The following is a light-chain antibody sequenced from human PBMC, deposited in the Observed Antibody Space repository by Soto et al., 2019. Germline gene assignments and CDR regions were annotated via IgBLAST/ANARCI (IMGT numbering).Light chain of an antibody. CDR1: SSNIGSNT. V-gene: IGLV1-44*01. CDR2: SNN. CDR3: EAWDDSLNGSV. Sequence: QSVLTQPPSASGTPGQRVTISCSGSSSNIGSNTVNWYQQLPGTAPKLLIYSNNQRPSGVPDRFSGSKSGTSASLAISGLQSEDEADYYCEAWDDSLNGSVFGTGTKVTVL. J-gene: IGLJ1*01.